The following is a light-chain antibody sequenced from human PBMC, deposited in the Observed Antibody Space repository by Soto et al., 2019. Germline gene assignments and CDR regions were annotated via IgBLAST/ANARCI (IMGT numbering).Light chain of an antibody. CDR3: QQSYSTPRLT. CDR1: QSISSY. Sequence: DIQMTQSPSSLSASVGDRVTITCRASQSISSYLNWYQQKPGKAPKLLIYAASSLQSGVPSRFSGSVSGTDFTLTISSLQPEDFATYYCQQSYSTPRLTFGQGTRLEIK. J-gene: IGKJ5*01. CDR2: AAS. V-gene: IGKV1-39*01.